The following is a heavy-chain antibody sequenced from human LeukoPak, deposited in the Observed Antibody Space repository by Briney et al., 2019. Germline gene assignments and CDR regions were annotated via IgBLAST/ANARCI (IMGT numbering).Heavy chain of an antibody. CDR3: ARRDYYDTTWMGWYFDL. CDR2: IFYTGST. Sequence: SQTLSLTCSVSGASISSDDAYWSWIRQPPGKGLEWIGYIFYTGSTKYNPSLKSRVTISVDTSENQISLRLRSVTAADTAVYYCARRDYYDTTWMGWYFDLWGRGTLVTVSS. CDR1: GASISSDDAY. J-gene: IGHJ2*01. D-gene: IGHD3-22*01. V-gene: IGHV4-30-4*01.